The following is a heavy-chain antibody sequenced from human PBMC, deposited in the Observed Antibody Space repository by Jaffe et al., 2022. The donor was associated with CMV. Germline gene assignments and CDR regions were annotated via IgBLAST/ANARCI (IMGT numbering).Heavy chain of an antibody. D-gene: IGHD3-3*01. V-gene: IGHV3-23*04. CDR1: GFTFSSYA. CDR2: ISGSGGST. Sequence: EVQLVESGGGLVQPGGSLRLSCAASGFTFSSYAMSWVRQAPGKGLEWVSAISGSGGSTYYADSVKGRFTISRDNSKNTLYLQMNSLRAEDTAVYYCAKDGAGFWSGYTMRGYYYYYMDVWGKGTTVTVSS. CDR3: AKDGAGFWSGYTMRGYYYYYMDV. J-gene: IGHJ6*03.